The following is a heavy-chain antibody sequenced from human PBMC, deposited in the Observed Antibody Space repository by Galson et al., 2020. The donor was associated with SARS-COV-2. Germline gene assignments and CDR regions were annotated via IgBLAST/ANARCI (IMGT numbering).Heavy chain of an antibody. V-gene: IGHV1-69*13. CDR3: AGGGWGYCSSTSCQARYYYYYMDV. CDR1: GGTFSSYA. D-gene: IGHD2-2*01. CDR2: IIPIFGTA. J-gene: IGHJ6*03. Sequence: SVKVSCKASGGTFSSYAISWVRQAPGQGLEWMGGIIPIFGTANYAQKFQGRVTITADESTSTAYMELSSLRSEDTAVYYGAGGGWGYCSSTSCQARYYYYYMDVWGKGTTVTVSS.